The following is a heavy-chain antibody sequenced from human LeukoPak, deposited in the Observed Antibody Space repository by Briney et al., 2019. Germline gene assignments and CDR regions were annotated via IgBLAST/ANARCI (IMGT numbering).Heavy chain of an antibody. D-gene: IGHD1-26*01. V-gene: IGHV4-59*11. CDR3: AREVRSGSYYERANYYYYMDV. CDR2: IFYSVST. J-gene: IGHJ6*03. CDR1: GGSTSSHY. Sequence: SETLSLTCTVSGGSTSSHYWSWIRQPPGEGLEWIGYIFYSVSTTYNPSLKSRVTISVDTSKNQFSLKLSSVTAADTAVYYCAREVRSGSYYERANYYYYMDVWGKGTTVTVSS.